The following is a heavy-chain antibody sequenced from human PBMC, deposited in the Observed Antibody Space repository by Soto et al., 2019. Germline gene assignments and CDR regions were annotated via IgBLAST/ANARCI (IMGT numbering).Heavy chain of an antibody. CDR2: IWYDGSNK. CDR3: ARESTGDLGWYFDL. J-gene: IGHJ2*01. Sequence: QVQLVESGGGVVQPGRSLRLSCAASGFTFSSYGMHWVRQAPGKGLEWVAVIWYDGSNKYCADSVKGRFTISRDNSKNTLYLQMNSLRAEDTAVYYCARESTGDLGWYFDLWGRGTLVTVSS. V-gene: IGHV3-33*01. D-gene: IGHD7-27*01. CDR1: GFTFSSYG.